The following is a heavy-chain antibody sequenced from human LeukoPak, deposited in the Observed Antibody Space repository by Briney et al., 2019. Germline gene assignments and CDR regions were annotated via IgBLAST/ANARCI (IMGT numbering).Heavy chain of an antibody. D-gene: IGHD2-15*01. CDR3: ARLGYCSGGSCYPGYYFDY. CDR2: IKQGGCET. V-gene: IGHV3-7*01. CDR1: GFTFSSYW. J-gene: IGHJ4*02. Sequence: GGSLRLSCAASGFTFSSYWMSWVRQAPGKGVERGANIKQGGCETYYVASVQGRFTISRDNAKNSLYLQMNSLRAEDTAVYYCARLGYCSGGSCYPGYYFDYWGQGTLVTVSS.